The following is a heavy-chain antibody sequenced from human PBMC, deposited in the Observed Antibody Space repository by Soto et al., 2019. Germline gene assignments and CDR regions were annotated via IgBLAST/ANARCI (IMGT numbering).Heavy chain of an antibody. CDR1: GVSISSGGYY. J-gene: IGHJ5*02. Sequence: SETLSLTCPFSGVSISSGGYYWGWIRQHPGKGLEWIGYIYYSGNTYYNPSLKSRVTISVDTSKNQFSLKLSSVTAADTAVYYCARGYPYYYGSGTNNWFDPWGQGTLVTVSS. V-gene: IGHV4-31*03. D-gene: IGHD3-10*01. CDR2: IYYSGNT. CDR3: ARGYPYYYGSGTNNWFDP.